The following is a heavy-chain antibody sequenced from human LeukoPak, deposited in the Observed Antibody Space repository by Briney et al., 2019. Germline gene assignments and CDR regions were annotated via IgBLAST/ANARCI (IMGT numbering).Heavy chain of an antibody. V-gene: IGHV6-1*01. CDR2: TYYRSKWSI. J-gene: IGHJ4*02. CDR3: ASRSSWYLYRAFDY. D-gene: IGHD6-13*01. CDR1: GDSVSSNSAG. Sequence: SQTLSLTCAISGDSVSSNSAGWHWIRQSPSRGLEWLGRTYYRSKWSIDYAVSVKSRITFDPDTSKNQFSLKLSSVTAADTAVYFCASRSSWYLYRAFDYWGQGTLVTVSS.